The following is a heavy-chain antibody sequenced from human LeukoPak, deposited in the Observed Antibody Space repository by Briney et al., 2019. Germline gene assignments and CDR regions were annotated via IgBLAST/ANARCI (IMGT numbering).Heavy chain of an antibody. V-gene: IGHV3-66*01. CDR1: GFTVSSNY. J-gene: IGHJ6*03. CDR2: IYSGGST. D-gene: IGHD3-9*01. Sequence: GGSLRLSCAASGFTVSSNYMSWVRQAPGKVLELVSVIYSGGSTYYADSVKGRFTISRDNSKNTLYLQMNSLRAEDTAVYYCARDTEPGYDILTGRYYYMDVWGKGTTVTVSS. CDR3: ARDTEPGYDILTGRYYYMDV.